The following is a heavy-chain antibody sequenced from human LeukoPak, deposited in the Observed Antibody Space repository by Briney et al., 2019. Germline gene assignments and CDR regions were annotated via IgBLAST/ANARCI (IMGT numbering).Heavy chain of an antibody. CDR1: GDSVSSSSVG. CDR3: ARGFRYGFDY. D-gene: IGHD5-18*01. Sequence: SRTLSLTCAISGDSVSSSSVGWHWIRQSPSRGLEWLAKTYYRSKWYSDYAVSVQSRITINPDTSKNQFSLHLNSVTPEDTAVYYCARGFRYGFDYWGQGSLVIVSS. CDR2: TYYRSKWYS. J-gene: IGHJ4*02. V-gene: IGHV6-1*01.